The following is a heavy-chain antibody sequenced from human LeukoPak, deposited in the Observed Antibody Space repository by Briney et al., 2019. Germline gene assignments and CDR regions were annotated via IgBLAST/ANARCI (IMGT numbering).Heavy chain of an antibody. Sequence: GGSLRLSCAASGFTFSTYVMSWVRQAPGKGLEWVAVIWYDGSNKYYADSVKGRFTISRDNSKNTLYLQMNSLRAEDTAVYYCARTSPDYGDYVGHFDYWGQGTLVTVSS. CDR2: IWYDGSNK. D-gene: IGHD4-17*01. CDR1: GFTFSTYV. V-gene: IGHV3-33*08. J-gene: IGHJ4*02. CDR3: ARTSPDYGDYVGHFDY.